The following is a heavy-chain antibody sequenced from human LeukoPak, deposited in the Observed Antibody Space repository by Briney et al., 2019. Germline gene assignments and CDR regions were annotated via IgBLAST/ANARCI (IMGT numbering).Heavy chain of an antibody. V-gene: IGHV3-30*18. CDR1: GFTFSSYG. Sequence: PGRSLRLSCAASGFTFSSYGMPWVRQAPGKGLEWVAVISYDGSNKYYADSVKGRFTISRDNSKNTLYLQMNSLRAEDTAVYYCAKADPLVGDFDYWGQGTLVTVSS. CDR2: ISYDGSNK. CDR3: AKADPLVGDFDY. D-gene: IGHD1-26*01. J-gene: IGHJ4*02.